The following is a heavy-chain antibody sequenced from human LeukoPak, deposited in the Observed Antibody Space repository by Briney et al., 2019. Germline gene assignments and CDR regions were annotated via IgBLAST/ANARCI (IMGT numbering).Heavy chain of an antibody. Sequence: GGSLRLSCAASGFTFSSYSMNWVRQAPGKGLEWVSYISSSSSTIYYADSVKGRFTISRDNAKNSLYLQMNSLRAEDTAVYYCAKEHYDSSGYYGDGWGQGTLVTVSS. D-gene: IGHD3-22*01. CDR2: ISSSSSTI. CDR1: GFTFSSYS. V-gene: IGHV3-48*01. J-gene: IGHJ4*02. CDR3: AKEHYDSSGYYGDG.